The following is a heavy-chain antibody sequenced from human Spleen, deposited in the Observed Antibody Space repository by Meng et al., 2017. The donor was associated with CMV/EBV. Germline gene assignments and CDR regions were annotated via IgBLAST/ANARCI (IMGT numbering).Heavy chain of an antibody. CDR3: ARGDYVDYYYGMNL. V-gene: IGHV3-7*01. D-gene: IGHD4-17*01. CDR2: IKQDGSEK. CDR1: GFTFSSYW. Sequence: GGSLRLSCAASGFTFSSYWMSWVRQAPGKGLEWVANIKQDGSEKYYVDSVKGRFTISRDNAKNSLYLQMNSLRAEDTAVYYCARGDYVDYYYGMNLWGQGTTVTVSS. J-gene: IGHJ6*02.